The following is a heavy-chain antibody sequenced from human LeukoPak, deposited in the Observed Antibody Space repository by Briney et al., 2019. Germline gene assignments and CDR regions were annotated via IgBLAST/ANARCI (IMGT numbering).Heavy chain of an antibody. V-gene: IGHV4-59*01. J-gene: IGHJ4*02. CDR1: GGSISSYY. Sequence: SETLSLTCTVSGGSISSYYWSWIRQPPGKGLEWIGYIYYSGSTNYNPSLKSRVTISVDTSKNQFSLKLSSVTAADTAVYYRARLYSSGWYVIDYWGQGTLVTVSS. CDR3: ARLYSSGWYVIDY. D-gene: IGHD6-19*01. CDR2: IYYSGST.